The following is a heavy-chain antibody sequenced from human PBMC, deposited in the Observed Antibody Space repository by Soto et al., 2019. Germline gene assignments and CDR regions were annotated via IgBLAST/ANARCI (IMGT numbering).Heavy chain of an antibody. D-gene: IGHD3-10*01. Sequence: DLEESGGDLVQPGGSLRLSCAISGFAVNNDYVSWVRQAPGKGLEWVSVISKDGSTVYADSVQGRFFVSRDATRNMVFLQMNSLRVEDTAVYHCTRDSSYYCSGRGVLDYWGQGTLVTVSS. CDR1: GFAVNNDY. V-gene: IGHV3-66*01. J-gene: IGHJ4*02. CDR2: ISKDGST. CDR3: TRDSSYYCSGRGVLDY.